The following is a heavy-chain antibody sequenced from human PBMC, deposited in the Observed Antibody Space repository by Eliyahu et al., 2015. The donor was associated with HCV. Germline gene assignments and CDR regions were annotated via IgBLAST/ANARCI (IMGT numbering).Heavy chain of an antibody. CDR3: ARDSAYGTPEPY. Sequence: EVQLVESGGGLIQPGGSLRLSCAASGFIVRSNYMSWVRQXPGKGLEWVSVIYVGGTTYYSEFVRGRFTISRDDSKNTLSLQMNSLRAEDTAVYYCARDSAYGTPEPYWGQGTLVTVSS. CDR1: GFIVRSNY. J-gene: IGHJ4*02. CDR2: IYVGGTT. D-gene: IGHD1-14*01. V-gene: IGHV3-53*01.